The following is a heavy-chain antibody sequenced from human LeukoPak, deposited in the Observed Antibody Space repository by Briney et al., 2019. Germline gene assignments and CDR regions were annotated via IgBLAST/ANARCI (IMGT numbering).Heavy chain of an antibody. V-gene: IGHV3-21*01. CDR2: IASSSNYI. Sequence: GGSLRLSCAASGFTFSSLSMNWVRQAPGKGLEWVSSIASSSNYIHYADSVKGRFTISRDNAKNSLYLQMNSLRAEDTAVYYCARGGCSSTSCLYNWFDPWGQGTLVTVSS. CDR3: ARGGCSSTSCLYNWFDP. D-gene: IGHD2-2*01. CDR1: GFTFSSLS. J-gene: IGHJ5*02.